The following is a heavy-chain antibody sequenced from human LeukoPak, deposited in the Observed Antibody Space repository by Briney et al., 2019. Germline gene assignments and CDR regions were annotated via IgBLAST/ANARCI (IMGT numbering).Heavy chain of an antibody. CDR3: ARGRGSGINLVDY. J-gene: IGHJ4*02. CDR2: INWNSGST. CDR1: GFTFDNYA. D-gene: IGHD3-10*01. Sequence: GGSLRLSCATSGFTFDNYAMHWVRQAPGKGLEWVSLINWNSGSTKYANSVKGRFTISRDNSKNSLYLQMDGLRTEDAGFYYCARGRGSGINLVDYLCQGTLVTVSS. V-gene: IGHV3-43*02.